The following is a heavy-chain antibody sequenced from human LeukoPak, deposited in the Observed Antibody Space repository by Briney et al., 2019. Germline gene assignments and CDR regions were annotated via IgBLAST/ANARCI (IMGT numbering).Heavy chain of an antibody. CDR1: GGSISSYS. CDR2: IYNSGST. CDR3: ARRGLGYCSGGSCYRKANWFDP. V-gene: IGHV4-59*12. Sequence: SETLSLTCTVSGGSISSYSWSWIRQPPEKGLEWIGYIYNSGSTNYNPSLKSRVTISVDTSKNQFSPKLSSVTAADTAVYYCARRGLGYCSGGSCYRKANWFDPWGQGTLVTVSS. D-gene: IGHD2-15*01. J-gene: IGHJ5*02.